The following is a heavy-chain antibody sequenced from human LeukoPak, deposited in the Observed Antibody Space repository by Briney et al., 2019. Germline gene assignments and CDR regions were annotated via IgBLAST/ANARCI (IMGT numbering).Heavy chain of an antibody. V-gene: IGHV1-2*02. J-gene: IGHJ4*02. CDR3: ARDLPPGYYDSSGYPFDY. D-gene: IGHD3-22*01. Sequence: ASVKVSRKASGYTFTSYGISWVRQAPGQGLEWMGWINPNSGGTNYAQKFQGRVTMTRDTSISTAYMELSRLRSDDTAVYYCARDLPPGYYDSSGYPFDYWGQGTLVTVSS. CDR2: INPNSGGT. CDR1: GYTFTSYG.